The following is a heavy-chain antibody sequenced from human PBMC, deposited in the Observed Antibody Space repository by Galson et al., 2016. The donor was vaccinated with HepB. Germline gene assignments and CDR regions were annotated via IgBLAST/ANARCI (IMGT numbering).Heavy chain of an antibody. CDR3: AKDGILYSRVWWGGDY. J-gene: IGHJ4*02. D-gene: IGHD6-19*01. V-gene: IGHV3-23*01. CDR2: ISRAGGRT. Sequence: SLRLSCAASGFTFSDFGMHWVRQAPGKGLEWVSGISRAGGRTYYADSVKGRFTIFRDNSKKTLYLQLKGLRAVDTAVYYCAKDGILYSRVWWGGDYWGQGTLVTVSS. CDR1: GFTFSDFG.